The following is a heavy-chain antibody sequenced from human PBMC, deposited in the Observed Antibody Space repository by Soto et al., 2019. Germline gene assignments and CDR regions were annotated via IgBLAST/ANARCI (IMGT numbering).Heavy chain of an antibody. Sequence: ASVKVSCKASGYMFTKSAMHWVRQAPGQRLEWMGWISGGNGNTKYSPKLQDRVTITRDTSASTAHMELSSLRSEDTALYYCARDGVAAGNINFDYWGQGTLVTVSS. D-gene: IGHD6-19*01. J-gene: IGHJ4*02. V-gene: IGHV1-3*01. CDR3: ARDGVAAGNINFDY. CDR1: GYMFTKSA. CDR2: ISGGNGNT.